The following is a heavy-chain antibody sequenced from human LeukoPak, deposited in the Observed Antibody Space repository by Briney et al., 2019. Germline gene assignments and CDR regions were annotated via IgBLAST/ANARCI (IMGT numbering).Heavy chain of an antibody. CDR1: GYTFTSYG. CDR3: ARDAHSSYYYDSSGYSNN. J-gene: IGHJ4*02. V-gene: IGHV1-18*01. CDR2: ISAYNGNT. D-gene: IGHD3-22*01. Sequence: ASVKVSCTASGYTFTSYGISWVRQAPGQGLEWMGWISAYNGNTNYAQKLQGRVTMTTDTSTSTAYMELRSLRSDDTAVYYCARDAHSSYYYDSSGYSNNWGQGTLVTVSP.